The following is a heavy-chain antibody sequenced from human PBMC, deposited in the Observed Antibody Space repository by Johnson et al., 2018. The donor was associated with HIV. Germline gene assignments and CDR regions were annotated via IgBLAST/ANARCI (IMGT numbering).Heavy chain of an antibody. CDR2: ISYDGSNQ. V-gene: IGHV3-30*18. Sequence: VQLVESGGGVVQPGRSLRLSCTASGFTFSSHDMHWVRQAPGKGLEWVAVISYDGSNQYCADSVKGRFTISRDNSNKTVYLQMNSLGPEDTAVYYCAKPPSMGADAFDIWGQGTMVTVSS. CDR1: GFTFSSHD. J-gene: IGHJ3*02. CDR3: AKPPSMGADAFDI. D-gene: IGHD3-16*01.